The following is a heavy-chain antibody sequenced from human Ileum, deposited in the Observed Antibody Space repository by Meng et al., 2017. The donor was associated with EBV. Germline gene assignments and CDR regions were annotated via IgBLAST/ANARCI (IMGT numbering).Heavy chain of an antibody. CDR3: ARGNKVSDRGFDY. J-gene: IGHJ4*02. Sequence: QPPEGGEVLLTPSETLSLTVAVYGGSFSGYYWSWIRQPPGKGLEWIGEINHSGSTNYNPSLKSRVTISVDTSKNQFSLKLSSVTAADTAVYYCARGNKVSDRGFDYWGQGTLVTVSS. CDR2: INHSGST. CDR1: GGSFSGYY. D-gene: IGHD3-10*01. V-gene: IGHV4-34*01.